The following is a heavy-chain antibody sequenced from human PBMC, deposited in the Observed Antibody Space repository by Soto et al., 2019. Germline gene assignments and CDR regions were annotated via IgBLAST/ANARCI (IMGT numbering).Heavy chain of an antibody. Sequence: GASVKVSFKASGYTFTSYGISWVRQAPGQGLEWMGWISAYNGNTNYAQKLQGRVTMTTDTSTSTACMELGSLRSDDTAVYYCARAGIAARLFHGMDVWGQGTTVTVSS. CDR1: GYTFTSYG. V-gene: IGHV1-18*01. CDR2: ISAYNGNT. D-gene: IGHD6-6*01. J-gene: IGHJ6*02. CDR3: ARAGIAARLFHGMDV.